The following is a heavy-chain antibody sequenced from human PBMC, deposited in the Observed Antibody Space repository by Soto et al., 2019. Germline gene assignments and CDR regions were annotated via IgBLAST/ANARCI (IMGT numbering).Heavy chain of an antibody. CDR2: IYYSGST. J-gene: IGHJ4*02. CDR3: ARVDNGSGSYYNNFDY. D-gene: IGHD3-10*01. Sequence: SETLSLTCTVSGGSISSGGYYWSWIRQHPGKGLEWIGYIYYSGSTYYNPSLKSRVTISVDTSKSQFSLKLSSVTAADTAVYYCARVDNGSGSYYNNFDYWGQGTLVTVSS. V-gene: IGHV4-31*03. CDR1: GGSISSGGYY.